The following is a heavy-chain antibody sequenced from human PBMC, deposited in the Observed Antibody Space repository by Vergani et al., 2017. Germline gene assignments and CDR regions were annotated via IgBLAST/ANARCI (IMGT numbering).Heavy chain of an antibody. Sequence: QVQLVESGGGVVQPGRSLRLSCAASGFTFSSYGMHWVRQAPGKGLEWVAVISYDGSNKYYADSVKGRFTISRDNSKNSLYLQMNSLSADDPAVYYCATDPTVNVDTAPFFDYWGQGTLVTVAS. CDR1: GFTFSSYG. V-gene: IGHV3-30*03. D-gene: IGHD5-18*01. J-gene: IGHJ4*02. CDR3: ATDPTVNVDTAPFFDY. CDR2: ISYDGSNK.